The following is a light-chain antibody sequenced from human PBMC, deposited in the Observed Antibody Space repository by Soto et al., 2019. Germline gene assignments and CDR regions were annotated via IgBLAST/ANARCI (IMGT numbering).Light chain of an antibody. V-gene: IGKV1-39*01. CDR2: EAS. J-gene: IGKJ3*01. Sequence: DIQLTQSPSPLSASVGDRVYITCRTSQDVSSYLNWYQAKPGKAPKLLVYEASTLESGVPSRFSSSGSGTDFTLTISSLHPTDSANYYCQQSYGSPPFTFGPGTSVDI. CDR1: QDVSSY. CDR3: QQSYGSPPFT.